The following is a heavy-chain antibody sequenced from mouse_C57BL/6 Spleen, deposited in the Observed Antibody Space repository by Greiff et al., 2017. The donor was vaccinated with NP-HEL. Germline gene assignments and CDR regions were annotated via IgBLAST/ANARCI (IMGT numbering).Heavy chain of an antibody. V-gene: IGHV1-18*01. CDR1: GYTFTDYN. CDR2: INPNHGGT. Sequence: VQLKQSGPELVKPGASVKIPCKASGYTFTDYNMDWVKQSHGKSLEWIGDINPNHGGTIYNQKFQGKATLPVDKSSSTAYMELRSLTSEDTAVYYCARVGFAWFADWGQGTLVTVSA. J-gene: IGHJ3*01. CDR3: ARVGFAWFAD.